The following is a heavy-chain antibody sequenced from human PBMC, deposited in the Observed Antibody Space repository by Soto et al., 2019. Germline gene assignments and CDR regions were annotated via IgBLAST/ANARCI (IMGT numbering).Heavy chain of an antibody. J-gene: IGHJ6*02. V-gene: IGHV1-69*13. CDR2: IIPIFGTA. D-gene: IGHD2-2*01. CDR3: ARDPSVPAVPSKGMDD. Sequence: SVKVSCKASGGTFSRYAISWVRQAPGQGLEWMGGIIPIFGTANYAQKFQGRVTITADESTSTAYMELSSLRSEDTAVYYCARDPSVPAVPSKGMDDWGQVTTVTVSS. CDR1: GGTFSRYA.